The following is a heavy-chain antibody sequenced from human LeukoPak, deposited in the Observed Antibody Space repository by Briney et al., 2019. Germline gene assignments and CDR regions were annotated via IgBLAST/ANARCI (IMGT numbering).Heavy chain of an antibody. D-gene: IGHD5-12*01. CDR2: ISYDGSDK. J-gene: IGHJ4*02. V-gene: IGHV3-30*18. CDR3: AKGHGAYSGYLYLDH. Sequence: GGSLRLSCAASGFTFSSYGMHWVRQAPGKGLEWVAVISYDGSDKYYADSVKGRFTISRDNSKNTLYEQMNSLRAEDTAVYYCAKGHGAYSGYLYLDHWGQGTLVTVSS. CDR1: GFTFSSYG.